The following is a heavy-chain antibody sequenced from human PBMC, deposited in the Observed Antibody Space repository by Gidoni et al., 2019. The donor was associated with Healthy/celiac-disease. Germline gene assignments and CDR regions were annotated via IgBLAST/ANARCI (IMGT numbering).Heavy chain of an antibody. Sequence: QVTLKESGPVLVKHTETLPLTCTVSGFSLSNARTGGRWIRQPTGKALEWLAHIFSNDEKSYSTSLKSRLTISKDTSKSQVVLTMTNMDPVDTATYYCARTYYYDSSGSLDAFDIWGQGTMVTVSS. D-gene: IGHD3-22*01. J-gene: IGHJ3*02. CDR1: GFSLSNARTG. CDR2: IFSNDEK. CDR3: ARTYYYDSSGSLDAFDI. V-gene: IGHV2-26*01.